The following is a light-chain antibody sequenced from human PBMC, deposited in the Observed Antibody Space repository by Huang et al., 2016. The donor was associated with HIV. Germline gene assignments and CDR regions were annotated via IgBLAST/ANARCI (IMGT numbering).Light chain of an antibody. V-gene: IGKV1-39*01. CDR2: AAS. Sequence: DIQMTQSPSSLSASVGDRVTITCRASQTITSFLNWYQQKPGKAPKLLRYAASSLQSGVPSRFSGSGSGTSFTLTINTLQPEDFATYYCQQSSSTPFTFGPGTRVDIK. CDR3: QQSSSTPFT. J-gene: IGKJ3*01. CDR1: QTITSF.